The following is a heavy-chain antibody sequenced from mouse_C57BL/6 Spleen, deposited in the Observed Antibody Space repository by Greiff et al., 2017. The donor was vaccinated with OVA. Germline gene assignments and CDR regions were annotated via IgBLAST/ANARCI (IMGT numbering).Heavy chain of an antibody. J-gene: IGHJ4*01. CDR1: GYTFTSYW. V-gene: IGHV1-52*01. D-gene: IGHD1-1*01. CDR2: IDPSDSET. Sequence: QVQLQQPGAELVRPGSSVKLSCKASGYTFTSYWMHWVKQRPIQGLEWIGNIDPSDSETHYNQKFKDKATLTVDKSSSTAYMQLSSLTSEDSAVYYCARGDLLLGDYAMYYWGQGTSVTVSS. CDR3: ARGDLLLGDYAMYY.